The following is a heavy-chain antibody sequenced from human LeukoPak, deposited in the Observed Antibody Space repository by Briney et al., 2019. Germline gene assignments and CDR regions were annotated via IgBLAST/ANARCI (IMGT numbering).Heavy chain of an antibody. CDR2: ISYDGSNK. J-gene: IGHJ4*02. V-gene: IGHV3-30-3*01. CDR3: ARVLGYYSDY. Sequence: GGSLRLSCAASGFTSSSYAMHWVRQAPGKGLEWVAVISYDGSNKYYADSVKGRFTISRDNAKNSLYLQMNSLRAEDTAVYYCARVLGYYSDYWGQGTLVTVSS. D-gene: IGHD3-22*01. CDR1: GFTSSSYA.